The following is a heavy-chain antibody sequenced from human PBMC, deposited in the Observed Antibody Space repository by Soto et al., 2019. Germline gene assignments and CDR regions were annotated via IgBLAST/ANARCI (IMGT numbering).Heavy chain of an antibody. CDR2: IYYSGST. J-gene: IGHJ6*02. Sequence: SETLSLTSTVSGGSISSGDYYWSWIRQPPGKGLEWIGYIYYSGSTYYNPSLKSRVTISVDTSKNQFSLKLSSVTAADTAVYYCARLSRKGPNYYYGMDVWGQGTTFTVPS. CDR1: GGSISSGDYY. V-gene: IGHV4-30-4*01. CDR3: ARLSRKGPNYYYGMDV.